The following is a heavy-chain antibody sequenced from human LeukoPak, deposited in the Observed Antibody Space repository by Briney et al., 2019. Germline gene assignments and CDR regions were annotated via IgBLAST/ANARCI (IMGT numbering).Heavy chain of an antibody. CDR3: ARHLTGGVDY. CDR2: IYPGDSDT. Sequence: GESLKISCQGSGYSFTSYWIGWVRQMPGKGLECMGIIYPGDSDTRYSPSFQGQVTMSADKSISTAYLHWSSLKASDTAIYFCARHLTGGVDYWGQGTLVTVSS. D-gene: IGHD7-27*01. J-gene: IGHJ4*02. V-gene: IGHV5-51*01. CDR1: GYSFTSYW.